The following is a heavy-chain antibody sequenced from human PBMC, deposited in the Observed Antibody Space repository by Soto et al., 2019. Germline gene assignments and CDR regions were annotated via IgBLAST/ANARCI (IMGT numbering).Heavy chain of an antibody. Sequence: LRLSCVASGFAFSTHAMSWVRQAPGKGLEWVSTFSGSGGNIYYAESVKGRLTISRDDSKNTLYLQMDSLRVEDTAVYYCAKDPPWTVGPLAMDVWGQGTTVTVSS. D-gene: IGHD1-26*01. V-gene: IGHV3-23*01. CDR1: GFAFSTHA. CDR3: AKDPPWTVGPLAMDV. CDR2: FSGSGGNI. J-gene: IGHJ6*02.